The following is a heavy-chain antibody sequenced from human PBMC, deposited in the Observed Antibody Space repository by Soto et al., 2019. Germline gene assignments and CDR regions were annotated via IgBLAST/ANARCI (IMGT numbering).Heavy chain of an antibody. CDR3: ARGPSYYDYVWGSYRYTGYFDY. V-gene: IGHV4-39*01. CDR1: GGSISSSGYY. Sequence: PSETLSLTCTVSGGSISSSGYYWGWIRQPPGKGLEWIGTIYYSGSTYYNPSLKSRVTISVDTSKNQFSLKLSSVTAADTAVYYCARGPSYYDYVWGSYRYTGYFDYWGQGTLVTVSS. D-gene: IGHD3-16*02. J-gene: IGHJ4*02. CDR2: IYYSGST.